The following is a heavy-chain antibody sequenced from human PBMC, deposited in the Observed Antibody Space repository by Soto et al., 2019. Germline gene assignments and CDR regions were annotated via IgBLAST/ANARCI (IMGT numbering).Heavy chain of an antibody. J-gene: IGHJ5*02. V-gene: IGHV1-69*04. CDR3: ARGGAVVVPGAVDRHNWFDP. CDR1: GGTFSSYS. Sequence: SVKVSCKASGGTFSSYSFSWVRQAPGQGLEWMGRVIPILGMANYAQKFQGRVTITADKSTSTVYMELSSLRSEDTAVYYCARGGAVVVPGAVDRHNWFDPWGQGTLVTV. D-gene: IGHD2-2*01. CDR2: VIPILGMA.